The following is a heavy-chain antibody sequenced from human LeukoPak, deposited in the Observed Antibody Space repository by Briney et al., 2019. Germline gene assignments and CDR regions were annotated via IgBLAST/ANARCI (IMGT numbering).Heavy chain of an antibody. V-gene: IGHV3-7*01. J-gene: IGHJ6*02. Sequence: GGSLRLSCTASGFTFNNYWMSWDRQAPGKGLEWVANIKQRGTEKNYVDSVEGRFTISRDNAKNSLYLQMNSLRAEDTAVYYCARDRELPLGGMDVWGQGTTVTVSS. CDR2: IKQRGTEK. CDR3: ARDRELPLGGMDV. D-gene: IGHD3-10*01. CDR1: GFTFNNYW.